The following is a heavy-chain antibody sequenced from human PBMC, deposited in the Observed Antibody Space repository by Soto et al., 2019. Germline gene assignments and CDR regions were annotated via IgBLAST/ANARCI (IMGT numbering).Heavy chain of an antibody. D-gene: IGHD3-10*02. CDR3: ASNMVFGEYGMDV. J-gene: IGHJ6*02. CDR2: ISYDGSNK. V-gene: IGHV3-30-3*01. Sequence: GGSLRLSCAASGFTFSSYAMHWVRQAPGKGLEWVAVISYDGSNKYYADSVKGRFTISRDNSMNTLYLQMNSLRAEDTAVYYCASNMVFGEYGMDVWGQGTTVTVSS. CDR1: GFTFSSYA.